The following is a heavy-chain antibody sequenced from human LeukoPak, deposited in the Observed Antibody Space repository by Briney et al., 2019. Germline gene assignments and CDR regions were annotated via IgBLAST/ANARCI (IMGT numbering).Heavy chain of an antibody. Sequence: GESLKISCKGSGYSFTSYWIGWARQMPGKGLEWMRIIYPGDSDTRYSPSFQGQVTISADKSISTAYLQWSSLKASDTAMYYCAAVPDPSTPYSSGWGSYWGQGTLVTVSS. V-gene: IGHV5-51*01. CDR1: GYSFTSYW. D-gene: IGHD6-19*01. CDR3: AAVPDPSTPYSSGWGSY. J-gene: IGHJ4*02. CDR2: IYPGDSDT.